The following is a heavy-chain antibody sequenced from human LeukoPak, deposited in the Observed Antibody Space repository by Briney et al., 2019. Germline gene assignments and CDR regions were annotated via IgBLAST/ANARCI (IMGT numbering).Heavy chain of an antibody. CDR3: ARDRRYSYGYYP. CDR1: GFTFSSYS. V-gene: IGHV3-21*01. D-gene: IGHD5-18*01. Sequence: GRSLRLSCAASGFTFSSYSMNWVRQAPGKGLEWVSSISSSSSYIYYADSVKGRFTISRDNAKNSLYLQMNSLRAEDTAVYYCARDRRYSYGYYPWGQGTLVTVSS. CDR2: ISSSSSYI. J-gene: IGHJ5*02.